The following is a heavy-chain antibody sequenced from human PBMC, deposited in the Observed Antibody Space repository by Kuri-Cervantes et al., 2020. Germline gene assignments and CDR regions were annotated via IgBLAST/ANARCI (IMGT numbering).Heavy chain of an antibody. D-gene: IGHD3-10*01. CDR1: GFTFSNHG. CDR2: ISGSGGNT. Sequence: GGSLRLSCAASGFTFSNHGMHWVRQAPGKGLEWVSTISGSGGNTYYADSVKGRFTISRDNSENTLYLQLSSLRAEDTAIYYCAKGYYYVAGSQPAPLDYWGQGTLVTVSS. CDR3: AKGYYYVAGSQPAPLDY. J-gene: IGHJ4*02. V-gene: IGHV3-23*01.